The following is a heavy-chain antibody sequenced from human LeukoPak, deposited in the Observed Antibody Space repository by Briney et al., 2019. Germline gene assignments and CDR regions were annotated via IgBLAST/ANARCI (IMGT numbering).Heavy chain of an antibody. CDR2: ISAYNGNT. V-gene: IGHV1-18*01. Sequence: ASVTLSFTASGSTFTIYGISWVRQAPGQGLEWMGWISAYNGNTNYAQKIQGRVTMTTDTSTSTAYMELRSLRSDDTAVYYCAREGSGGAARPPLRYWGQGTLVTVSS. D-gene: IGHD6-6*01. J-gene: IGHJ4*02. CDR1: GSTFTIYG. CDR3: AREGSGGAARPPLRY.